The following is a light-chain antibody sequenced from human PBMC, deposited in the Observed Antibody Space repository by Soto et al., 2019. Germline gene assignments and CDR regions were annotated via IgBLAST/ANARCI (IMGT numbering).Light chain of an antibody. Sequence: QSVLTQPPSASGTPGQRVTISCSGSSSNIGSNPVNWYQQLPGTAPKLLIYSNNQRPSGVPDRFSGSKSGTSASLAISGLQSEDEAAYYCAAWDYSQNGLVFGGGTKLTVL. V-gene: IGLV1-44*01. J-gene: IGLJ2*01. CDR1: SSNIGSNP. CDR2: SNN. CDR3: AAWDYSQNGLV.